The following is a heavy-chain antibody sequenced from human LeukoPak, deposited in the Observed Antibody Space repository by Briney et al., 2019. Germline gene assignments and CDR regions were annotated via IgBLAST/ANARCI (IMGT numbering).Heavy chain of an antibody. J-gene: IGHJ3*02. D-gene: IGHD5-18*01. Sequence: SETLSLTCAVYGGSFSGYYWSWIRQPAGKGLEWIGRIYTSGSTNYNPSLKSRVTISVDTSKNQFSLKLSSVTAADTAVYYCARVEAMGDDAFDIWGQGTMVTVSS. V-gene: IGHV4-59*10. CDR3: ARVEAMGDDAFDI. CDR1: GGSFSGYY. CDR2: IYTSGST.